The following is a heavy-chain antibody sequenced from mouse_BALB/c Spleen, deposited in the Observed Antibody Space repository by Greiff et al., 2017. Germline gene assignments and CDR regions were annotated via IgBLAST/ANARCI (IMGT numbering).Heavy chain of an antibody. V-gene: IGHV2-9*02. CDR1: GFSLTSYG. D-gene: IGHD2-1*01. CDR3: AREPLYYAAY. J-gene: IGHJ3*01. CDR2: IWAGGST. Sequence: QVHVKQSGPGLVAPSQSLSITCTVSGFSLTSYGVHWVRQPPGKGLEWLGVIWAGGSTNYNSALMSRLSISKDNSKSQVFLKMNSLQTDDTAMYYCAREPLYYAAYWGQGTLVTVSA.